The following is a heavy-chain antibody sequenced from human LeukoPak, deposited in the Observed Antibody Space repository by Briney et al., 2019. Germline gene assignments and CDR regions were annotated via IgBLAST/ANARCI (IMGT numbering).Heavy chain of an antibody. J-gene: IGHJ3*02. CDR2: ISYDGGNK. CDR1: GFTFSSND. V-gene: IGHV3-30*18. CDR3: AKGTHYYDSSGYWGAFDI. D-gene: IGHD3-22*01. Sequence: GRSLRLSCAASGFTFSSNDIHWVRQAPGKGLEWVVVISYDGGNKYYADSVKGRFAISRDNSKNTLYLQMNSLRAEDTAVYYCAKGTHYYDSSGYWGAFDIWGRGTMVTVSS.